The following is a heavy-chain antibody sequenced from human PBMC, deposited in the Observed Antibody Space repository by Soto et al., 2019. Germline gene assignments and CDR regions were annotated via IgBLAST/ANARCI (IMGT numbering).Heavy chain of an antibody. CDR3: ATLYCSSTSCYRNWFDP. D-gene: IGHD2-2*02. CDR2: IYYSGST. Sequence: SDTLSLTCTVSGGSISSGGYYWSWIRQHPWKGLEWIGYIYYSGSTYYNPSLKSRVTISVDTSKNQFSLKLSSVTAADTAVYYCATLYCSSTSCYRNWFDPWGQGXLVTVYS. J-gene: IGHJ5*02. CDR1: GGSISSGGYY. V-gene: IGHV4-31*03.